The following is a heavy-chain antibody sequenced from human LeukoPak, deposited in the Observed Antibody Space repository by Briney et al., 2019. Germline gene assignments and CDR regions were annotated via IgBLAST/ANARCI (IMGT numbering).Heavy chain of an antibody. V-gene: IGHV3-21*01. CDR2: ISSSSSYI. D-gene: IGHD6-19*01. Sequence: GGSLRLSCAASGFTFSSYAMSWVRQAPGKGLEWVSSISSSSSYIYYADSVKGRFAISRDNSKNTLYLQMNSLRVEDTAVYYCARDIRTSGWYGPDYWGQGTLVTVSS. J-gene: IGHJ4*02. CDR1: GFTFSSYA. CDR3: ARDIRTSGWYGPDY.